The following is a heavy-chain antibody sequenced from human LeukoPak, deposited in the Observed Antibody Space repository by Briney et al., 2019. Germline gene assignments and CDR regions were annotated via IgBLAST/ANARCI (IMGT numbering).Heavy chain of an antibody. J-gene: IGHJ5*02. CDR2: INWNGGST. CDR3: ARCGSSWYSLNWGFDP. D-gene: IGHD6-13*01. V-gene: IGHV3-20*04. CDR1: GFTFSSYW. Sequence: RAGGSLRLSCAASGFTFSSYWMSWVRQAPGKGLEWVSGINWNGGSTGYADSVKGRFTISRDNAKNSLYLQMNSLRAEDTALYYCARCGSSWYSLNWGFDPWGQGTLVTVSS.